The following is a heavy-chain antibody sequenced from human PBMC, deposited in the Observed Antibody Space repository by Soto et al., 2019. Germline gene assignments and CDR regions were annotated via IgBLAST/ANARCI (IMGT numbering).Heavy chain of an antibody. CDR2: ISSSSSTI. Sequence: GGSLRLSCAASGLTFRSYNMNWVRQAPGKGLDWLSYISSSSSTIYYADSVKGRFTISRDNAKNSLYLQMNSLRDDDTAMYYCARGGTIAVTTIGDYWGQGTLVTVSS. CDR1: GLTFRSYN. J-gene: IGHJ4*01. D-gene: IGHD5-12*01. CDR3: ARGGTIAVTTIGDY. V-gene: IGHV3-48*02.